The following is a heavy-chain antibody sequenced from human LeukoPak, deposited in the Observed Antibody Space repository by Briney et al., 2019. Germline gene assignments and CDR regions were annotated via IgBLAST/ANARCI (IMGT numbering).Heavy chain of an antibody. CDR1: GGSISNTNW. Sequence: PSETLSLTCGVSGGSISNTNWWSWVRQPPGQGLEWIGEISLSGLINYNPSLKSRVTVSLDKSKNQLSLNLTSVTAADTAVYYCSRENGAFSPFGYWGQGTLVTVPS. J-gene: IGHJ4*02. CDR3: SRENGAFSPFGY. D-gene: IGHD2-8*01. V-gene: IGHV4-4*02. CDR2: ISLSGLI.